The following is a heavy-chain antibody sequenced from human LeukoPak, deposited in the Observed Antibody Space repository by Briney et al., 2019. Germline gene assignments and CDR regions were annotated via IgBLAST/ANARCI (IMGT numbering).Heavy chain of an antibody. CDR2: IYYWGST. CDR3: ARVTGYMIEDLFDY. V-gene: IGHV4-59*13. J-gene: IGHJ4*02. CDR1: GGSLSSYY. D-gene: IGHD3-22*01. Sequence: SETLSLTCTVSGGSLSSYYWSWIRQPPGKGLEWIGYIYYWGSTNYNPSLQSRVNITVDQSKNQFSVKVPSVTAAGRAVFCWARVTGYMIEDLFDYWGQGTLVTVSS.